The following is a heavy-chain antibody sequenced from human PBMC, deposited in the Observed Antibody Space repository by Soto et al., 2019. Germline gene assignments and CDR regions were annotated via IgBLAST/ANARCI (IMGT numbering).Heavy chain of an antibody. V-gene: IGHV1-8*01. Sequence: QVRLVQSGAEVKKPGASVKVSCKASGYTFTNHDVIWVRQAPGQGLEWMGWMIPNSGYTVYAQKFQGRVTMTRDTSISTAFVELSSLRFEDTAVYYCARNGGGLGSWGQGPLVTVSS. CDR3: ARNGGGLGS. J-gene: IGHJ4*02. D-gene: IGHD2-8*01. CDR2: MIPNSGYT. CDR1: GYTFTNHD.